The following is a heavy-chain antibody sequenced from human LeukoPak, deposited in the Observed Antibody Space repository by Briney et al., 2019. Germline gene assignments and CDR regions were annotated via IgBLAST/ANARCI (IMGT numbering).Heavy chain of an antibody. V-gene: IGHV3-30*02. Sequence: PGGSLRLSCAASGFTFSSYGMHWVRQAPGKGLEWVAFIRYDGSNKYYADSVKGRFTISRDNSKNTLYLQMNSLRAEDTAVYYCCPLPDCYDSSANPGVDYWGQGTLVTVSS. CDR1: GFTFSSYG. J-gene: IGHJ4*02. CDR3: CPLPDCYDSSANPGVDY. CDR2: IRYDGSNK. D-gene: IGHD3-22*01.